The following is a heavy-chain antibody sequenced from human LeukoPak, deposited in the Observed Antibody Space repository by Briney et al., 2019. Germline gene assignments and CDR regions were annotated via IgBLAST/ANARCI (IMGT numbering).Heavy chain of an antibody. CDR2: IYYSRNT. CDR3: VSPRGFSYGYFDY. J-gene: IGHJ4*02. Sequence: SETLSLTCTVSGGSISSSSAYWGRIRQPPGKGLEWIGSIYYSRNTYYNPSLKSRVTISADTSKNQFSLTLGSVSATDTAVYYCVSPRGFSYGYFDYWGQGTLVTVSS. CDR1: GGSISSSSAY. D-gene: IGHD5-18*01. V-gene: IGHV4-39*01.